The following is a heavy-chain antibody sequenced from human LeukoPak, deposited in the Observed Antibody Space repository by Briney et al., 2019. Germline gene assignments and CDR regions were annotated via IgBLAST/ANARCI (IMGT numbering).Heavy chain of an antibody. CDR3: AKSSYYYDSSGYSVNWFDP. CDR1: GYTFTKFG. V-gene: IGHV1-18*01. J-gene: IGHJ5*02. CDR2: ISAYDGNT. D-gene: IGHD3-22*01. Sequence: ASVKVSCKASGYTFTKFGISWVRQAPGQGLEWVGWISAYDGNTEYAQNFQGRVTMTTDTSTSTAYMELRSLRSDDTAVYYCAKSSYYYDSSGYSVNWFDPWGQGTLVTVSS.